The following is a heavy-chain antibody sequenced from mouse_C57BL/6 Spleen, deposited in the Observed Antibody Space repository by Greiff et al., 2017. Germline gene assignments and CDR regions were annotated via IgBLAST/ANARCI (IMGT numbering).Heavy chain of an antibody. J-gene: IGHJ2*01. Sequence: QVQLKQPGAELVKPGASVKMSCKASGYTFTSYWITWVKQRPGQGLEWIGDIYPGSGSTNYNEKFKSKATLTVDTSSSTAYMQLSSLTSEDSAVYYCATEGYYGNPYYFDYWGQGTTLTVSS. CDR3: ATEGYYGNPYYFDY. CDR1: GYTFTSYW. V-gene: IGHV1-55*01. D-gene: IGHD2-1*01. CDR2: IYPGSGST.